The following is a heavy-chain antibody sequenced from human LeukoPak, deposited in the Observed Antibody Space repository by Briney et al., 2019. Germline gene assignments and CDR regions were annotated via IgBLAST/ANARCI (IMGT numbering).Heavy chain of an antibody. V-gene: IGHV1-8*02. Sequence: ASVKVSCKASGYTFTGYYMHWVRQATGQGLEWMGWMNPNSGNTGYAQRFQGRVTMTRNTSISTAYMELSSLRSEDTAVYYCARDMAGTEGRFDYWGQGTLVTVSS. D-gene: IGHD6-19*01. J-gene: IGHJ4*02. CDR3: ARDMAGTEGRFDY. CDR2: MNPNSGNT. CDR1: GYTFTGYY.